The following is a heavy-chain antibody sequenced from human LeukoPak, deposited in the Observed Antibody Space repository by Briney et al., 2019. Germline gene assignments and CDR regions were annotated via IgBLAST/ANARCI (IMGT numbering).Heavy chain of an antibody. Sequence: PGGSLRLSCAASGFTFDDYGMTWVRQAPGKGLEWVSGINWNGGSTGYADSVKGRFTISRDNSKNTLYLQMNSLRAEDTAVYYCAKDYYGDLVSWFDPWGQGTLVTVSS. D-gene: IGHD4-17*01. CDR1: GFTFDDYG. V-gene: IGHV3-20*04. CDR2: INWNGGST. CDR3: AKDYYGDLVSWFDP. J-gene: IGHJ5*02.